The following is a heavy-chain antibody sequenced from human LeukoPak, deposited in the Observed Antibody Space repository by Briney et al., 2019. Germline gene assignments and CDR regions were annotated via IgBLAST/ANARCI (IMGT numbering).Heavy chain of an antibody. CDR1: GFTFDSYS. J-gene: IGHJ4*02. CDR3: ARGFRSVTTWGYFDY. Sequence: GGSLRLSCAASGFTFDSYSMNWVRQVPGKGLEWVSSISSTSSFIYYADSVKGRFTISRDNAKNSLYLQMNSLRAEDTAVYYCARGFRSVTTWGYFDYWGQGALVTVSS. V-gene: IGHV3-21*01. D-gene: IGHD4-17*01. CDR2: ISSTSSFI.